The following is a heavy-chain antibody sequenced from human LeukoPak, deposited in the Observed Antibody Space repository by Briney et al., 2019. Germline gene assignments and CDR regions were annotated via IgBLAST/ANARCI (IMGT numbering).Heavy chain of an antibody. Sequence: GGSLRLSCAPSGFIVTDAWMMWARQAPGKGLEWVANMKGDGSEIHYVESVKGRFTISRDNAKNSLYLQMNSLRVEDTAVYYCARPAYTAAYDLWGQGTMVTVSS. V-gene: IGHV3-7*01. CDR3: ARPAYTAAYDL. J-gene: IGHJ3*01. D-gene: IGHD3-16*01. CDR1: GFIVTDAW. CDR2: MKGDGSEI.